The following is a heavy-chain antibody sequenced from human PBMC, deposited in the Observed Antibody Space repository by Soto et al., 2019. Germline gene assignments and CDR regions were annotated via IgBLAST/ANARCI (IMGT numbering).Heavy chain of an antibody. CDR2: ISSSSSYT. Sequence: KPGGSLRLSCAASGFTFSDYYMSWIRQAPGKGLEWVSYISSSSSYTNYADSVNGRFTISRDNAKNSLYLQMNSLRAEDTAVYYCASLIWLGELTGLLPYGMDVWGHGTTVTVSS. J-gene: IGHJ6*02. CDR1: GFTFSDYY. CDR3: ASLIWLGELTGLLPYGMDV. D-gene: IGHD3-10*01. V-gene: IGHV3-11*06.